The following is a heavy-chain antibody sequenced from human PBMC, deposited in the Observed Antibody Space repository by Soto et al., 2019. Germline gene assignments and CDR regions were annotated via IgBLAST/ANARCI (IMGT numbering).Heavy chain of an antibody. CDR2: IYYSGST. CDR1: GGSISIYY. V-gene: IGHV4-59*01. J-gene: IGHJ4*02. CDR3: ASYNVDWEEY. Sequence: PSETLSLTCTVSGGSISIYYWSWIRQPPGKGLEWIGYIYYSGSTNYNPSLKSRVTISVDTSKNQFSLKLSSVTAADTAVYYCASYNVDWEEYWGQGTLVTVSS. D-gene: IGHD1-1*01.